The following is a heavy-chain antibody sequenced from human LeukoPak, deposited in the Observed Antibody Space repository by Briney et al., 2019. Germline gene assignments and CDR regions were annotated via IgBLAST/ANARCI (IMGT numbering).Heavy chain of an antibody. J-gene: IGHJ4*02. D-gene: IGHD1-1*01. Sequence: GGSLRLSCAASGFTFGAFWMSWVRQAPGRGLQWVASMKGDGSLIYYLDSVKGRFTISRDNGRNSLYLQMNSLRAEDTAVYYCARLFGGVTTYDYWGQGALVTVSS. CDR3: ARLFGGVTTYDY. V-gene: IGHV3-7*01. CDR1: GFTFGAFW. CDR2: MKGDGSLI.